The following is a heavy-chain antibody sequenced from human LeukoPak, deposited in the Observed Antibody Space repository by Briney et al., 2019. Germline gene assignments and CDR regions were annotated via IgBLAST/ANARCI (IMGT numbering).Heavy chain of an antibody. CDR2: LSDGGHSS. J-gene: IGHJ4*02. Sequence: GRSLRLSCVASGFTFSSYAMNWVRQAPGKGLEWVSSLSDGGHSSFYADSVKGRFTIYRDDSQNILYLQMNSLRADDTALYYCAFSPLGFNYGYAYWGQGTLVTVSS. CDR1: GFTFSSYA. D-gene: IGHD5-18*01. V-gene: IGHV3-23*01. CDR3: AFSPLGFNYGYAY.